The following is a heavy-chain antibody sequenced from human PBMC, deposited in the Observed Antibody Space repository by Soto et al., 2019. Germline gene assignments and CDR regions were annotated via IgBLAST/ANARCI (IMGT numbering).Heavy chain of an antibody. V-gene: IGHV4-59*01. CDR3: ARVEAYYDILTGGTDYYYYMDV. J-gene: IGHJ6*03. D-gene: IGHD3-9*01. CDR1: GGSISSYY. Sequence: SETLSLTCTVSGGSISSYYWSWIRQPPGKGLEWIGYIYYSGSTNYNPSLKSRVTISVDTSKNQFSLKLSSVTAADTAVYYCARVEAYYDILTGGTDYYYYMDVWGKGTTVTVSS. CDR2: IYYSGST.